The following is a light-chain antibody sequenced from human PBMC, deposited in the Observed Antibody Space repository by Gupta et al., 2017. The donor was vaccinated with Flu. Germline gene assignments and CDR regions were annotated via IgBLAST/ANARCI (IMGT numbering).Light chain of an antibody. J-gene: IGKJ4*01. V-gene: IGKV3-11*01. CDR2: EAS. CDR1: QSVSSY. Sequence: PATLSLSPGERATLTCRASQSVSSYLAWYQQKPGQAPRLLIYEASNRATGIPARFSGSGSGTDFTLTISSLEPEDFAVYYCQQRSNWPRTFGGGTKVEIK. CDR3: QQRSNWPRT.